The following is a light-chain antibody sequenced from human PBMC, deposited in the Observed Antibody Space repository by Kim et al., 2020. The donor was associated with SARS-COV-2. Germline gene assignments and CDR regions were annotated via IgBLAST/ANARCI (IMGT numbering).Light chain of an antibody. Sequence: PGERATLSCRASQSVSRNYVAWYQQIPVQAPRLLIYGASTRATGIPDRFSGSGSGTDFSLTISRLEPGDFAVYYCQQYDDSSSWTFGQGTKVDIK. CDR1: QSVSRNY. J-gene: IGKJ1*01. V-gene: IGKV3-20*01. CDR3: QQYDDSSSWT. CDR2: GAS.